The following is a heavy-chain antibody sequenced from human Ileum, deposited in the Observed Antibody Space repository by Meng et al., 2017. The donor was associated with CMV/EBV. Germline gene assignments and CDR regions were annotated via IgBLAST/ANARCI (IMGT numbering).Heavy chain of an antibody. D-gene: IGHD2-21*01. J-gene: IGHJ4*02. CDR1: GGSISSYY. CDR3: ARLDYCGGDCYYHFDY. Sequence: SETLSLTCTVSGGSISSYYWSWIRQPPGKGLEWIGYIYYSGSTNYNPSLKSRVTISVDTSKNQFSLELSSVTAANTAVYYCARLDYCGGDCYYHFDYWGQGMLVTVSS. CDR2: IYYSGST. V-gene: IGHV4-59*01.